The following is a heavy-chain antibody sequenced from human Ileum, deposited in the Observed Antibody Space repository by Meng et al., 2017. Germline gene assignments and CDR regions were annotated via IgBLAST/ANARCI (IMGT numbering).Heavy chain of an antibody. CDR1: GFTFSDRW. D-gene: IGHD3-16*01. CDR3: TTFYAGY. V-gene: IGHV3-15*01. CDR2: IQSKADGGTT. Sequence: EVRLVESGGGFVKPGGSLRLSCAASGFTFSDRWMTWVRQAPGKGLEWVGHIQSKADGGTTDYAAPVKGRFTISRDDSKSTLYLQMNSLKTEDTAVYYCTTFYAGYWGQGTLVTVSS. J-gene: IGHJ4*02.